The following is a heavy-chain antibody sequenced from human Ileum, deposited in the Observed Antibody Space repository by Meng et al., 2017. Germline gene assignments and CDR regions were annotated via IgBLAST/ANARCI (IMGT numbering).Heavy chain of an antibody. CDR3: ARHGGYSQDF. CDR1: SGSISSNTY. D-gene: IGHD4-23*01. V-gene: IGHV4-4*02. J-gene: IGHJ4*02. Sequence: QVPLQEWGPGLVRPSGTLSLTCAVSSGSISSNTYWSWVRQPPGKGLEWIGQISHSGSTYYNPSLKSRVTMSVDKSKSQFSLMLTSVTAADTAIYYCARHGGYSQDFWGQGTLVTVSS. CDR2: ISHSGST.